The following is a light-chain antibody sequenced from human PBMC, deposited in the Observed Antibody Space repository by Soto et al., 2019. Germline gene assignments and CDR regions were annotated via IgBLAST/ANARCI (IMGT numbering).Light chain of an antibody. V-gene: IGKV3-11*01. CDR1: QSVSSY. J-gene: IGKJ2*01. CDR2: DAS. Sequence: EIVLTQSPATLSLSPGERATLSCRASQSVSSYLAWYQQKPGQAPSLLIYDASNRATGIPARFSGSGSGTDFTLTISSLEPEDFAVYYCQQRSNWPPYTFGQGTKLESK. CDR3: QQRSNWPPYT.